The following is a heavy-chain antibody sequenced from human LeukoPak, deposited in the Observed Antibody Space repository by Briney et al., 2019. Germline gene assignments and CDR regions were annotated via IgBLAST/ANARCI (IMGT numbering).Heavy chain of an antibody. V-gene: IGHV4-61*02. CDR3: ARDRLEWLLGLDP. J-gene: IGHJ5*02. CDR1: GGSISSGSYY. Sequence: SQTLSLTCTVSGGSISSGSYYWSWIRQPAGKGLEWIGRIYTSGSTNYNPSPKSRVTISVDTSKNQFSLKLSSVTAADTAVYYCARDRLEWLLGLDPWGQGTLVTVSS. CDR2: IYTSGST. D-gene: IGHD3-3*01.